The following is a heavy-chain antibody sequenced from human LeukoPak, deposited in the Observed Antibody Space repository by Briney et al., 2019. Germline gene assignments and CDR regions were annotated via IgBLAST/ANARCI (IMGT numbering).Heavy chain of an antibody. CDR2: IYYSGST. D-gene: IGHD3-22*01. V-gene: IGHV4-61*01. CDR1: GGSVSSGSYY. J-gene: IGHJ4*02. Sequence: SETLSLTCTVSGGSVSSGSYYWSWIRQPPGKGLEWIGYIYYSGSTNYNPSLKSRVTISVDTSKNHFSLKLSSVTAADTAVYYCARALDSSGYYSYFDYWGQGTLVTVSS. CDR3: ARALDSSGYYSYFDY.